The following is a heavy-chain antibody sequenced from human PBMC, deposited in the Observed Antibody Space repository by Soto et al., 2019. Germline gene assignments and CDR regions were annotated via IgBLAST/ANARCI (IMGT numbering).Heavy chain of an antibody. Sequence: GGSLRLSCAASGFTFSSYWMSWVRQAPGKGLEWVANIKQDGSEKYYVDSVKGRFTISRDNAKNSLYLQMNSLRAEDTAVYYCARESANYYYYMDVWGKGTTVTVSS. J-gene: IGHJ6*03. CDR3: ARESANYYYYMDV. CDR1: GFTFSSYW. D-gene: IGHD2-15*01. V-gene: IGHV3-7*05. CDR2: IKQDGSEK.